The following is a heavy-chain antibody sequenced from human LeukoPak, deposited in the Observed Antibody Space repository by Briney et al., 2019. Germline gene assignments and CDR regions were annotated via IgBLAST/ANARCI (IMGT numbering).Heavy chain of an antibody. J-gene: IGHJ4*02. V-gene: IGHV3-49*04. Sequence: PGGSLRLSCAASGFIVTNNYMSWVRQAPGKGLEWVGFIRSKAYGGTTEYAASVKGRFTISRDDSKSIAYLQMNSLKTEDTAVYYCTRHPIERGAESWGQGTLVTVSS. CDR3: TRHPIERGAES. CDR1: GFIVTNNY. D-gene: IGHD3-22*01. CDR2: IRSKAYGGTT.